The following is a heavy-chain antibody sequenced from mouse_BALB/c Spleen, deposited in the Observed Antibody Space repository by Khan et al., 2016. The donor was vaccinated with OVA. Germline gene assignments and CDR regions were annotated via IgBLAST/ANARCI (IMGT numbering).Heavy chain of an antibody. D-gene: IGHD2-1*01. V-gene: IGHV1S132*01. CDR3: ARGDFGNYEFAY. CDR2: IFPGTGTT. CDR1: GYTFTSYW. Sequence: QVQLKQSGAELVKPGASVKLSCKTSGYTFTSYWIQWVKQRPGQGRGWIGQIFPGTGTTYSNENFKAKATLTVDTSSSTDYLQLSSLPSEDSAVYFCARGDFGNYEFAYWGQGTLVTVSA. J-gene: IGHJ3*01.